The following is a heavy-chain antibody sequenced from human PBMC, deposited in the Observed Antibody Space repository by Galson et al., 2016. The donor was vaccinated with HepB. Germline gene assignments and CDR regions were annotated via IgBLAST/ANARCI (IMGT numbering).Heavy chain of an antibody. V-gene: IGHV5-10-1*01. CDR3: ARHEYCGSDCSSYGMDV. D-gene: IGHD2-21*02. Sequence: QSGAEVKKPGESLRISCEGSGDSLNNYWISWVRQMPGKGLEWMGRIDPSDSYINYSPSFQGHVTISADKSINTAYLQWSSLKASDTAIYYCARHEYCGSDCSSYGMDVWGQGTTVTVSS. J-gene: IGHJ6*02. CDR2: IDPSDSYI. CDR1: GDSLNNYW.